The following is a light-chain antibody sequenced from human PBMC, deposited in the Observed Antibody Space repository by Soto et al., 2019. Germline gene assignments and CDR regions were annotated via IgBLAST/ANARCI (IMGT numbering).Light chain of an antibody. V-gene: IGKV1-5*01. CDR2: DAS. Sequence: DIQMTQSPSTLSASVGDRVTITCRASQSISTWLAWYQQKPGKAPKVLIYDASSLESGVPSRFSGSGSGTEFSLTISSLQPDDFATYYCRQYNSYPYTFGQGTKLEIK. CDR3: RQYNSYPYT. CDR1: QSISTW. J-gene: IGKJ2*01.